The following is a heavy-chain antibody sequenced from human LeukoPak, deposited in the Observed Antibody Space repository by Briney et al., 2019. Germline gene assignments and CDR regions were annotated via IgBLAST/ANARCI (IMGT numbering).Heavy chain of an antibody. CDR2: IYQSGSA. CDR1: GGSISSGGYS. Sequence: SQTLSLTCAVSGGSISSGGYSWSWIRQPPGKGLEWIGYIYQSGSANYNPSLKHRVTMSVDRSNNQFSLKLSSVTVADTAVYYCARSHPRKGNDYWGQGTLVTVSS. V-gene: IGHV4-30-2*02. CDR3: ARSHPRKGNDY. J-gene: IGHJ4*02. D-gene: IGHD3-10*01.